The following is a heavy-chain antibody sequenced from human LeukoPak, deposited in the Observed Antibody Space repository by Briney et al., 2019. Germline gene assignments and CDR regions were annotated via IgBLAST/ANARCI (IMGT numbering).Heavy chain of an antibody. D-gene: IGHD3-22*01. CDR3: ARVSRRDYYDSSGYRRTYNWFDP. Sequence: LETLSLTCTVSGGSIGKYYWSWIRQPPGKGLEWIAYIYYTGSPNYNPSLKSRVTISVDTSKNQFSLKLSSVTAADTAVYYCARVSRRDYYDSSGYRRTYNWFDPWGQGTLVTVSS. J-gene: IGHJ5*02. CDR2: IYYTGSP. CDR1: GGSIGKYY. V-gene: IGHV4-59*01.